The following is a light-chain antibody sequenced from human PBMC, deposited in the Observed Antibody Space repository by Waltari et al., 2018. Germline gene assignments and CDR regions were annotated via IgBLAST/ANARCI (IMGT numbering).Light chain of an antibody. V-gene: IGKV4-1*01. CDR3: QQSYSTPLT. CDR2: WAS. Sequence: DIVMTQSPDSLAVSLGERATINCKSSQSVLYSSDNRNYLAWYQQKPGQPPKLLIYWASTRESGVPDRFSGSGSGTDFTLTISSLLAEDVAVYYCQQSYSTPLTFGQGTKLEVK. CDR1: QSVLYSSDNRNY. J-gene: IGKJ2*01.